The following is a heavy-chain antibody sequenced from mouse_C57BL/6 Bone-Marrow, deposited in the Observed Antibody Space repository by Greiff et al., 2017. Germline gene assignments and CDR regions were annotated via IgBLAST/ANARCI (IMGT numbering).Heavy chain of an antibody. CDR2: IYPNSGGT. Sequence: QVQLQQPGAELVKPGASVKLSCKASGYTFTSYWMHWVKQRPGRGLEWIGRIYPNSGGTTYTEKFKSKATLTVDKPSSTAYMQLSSLTSEDSAVYYCARSDYYGSSYAMDYWGQGTSVTVSS. CDR1: GYTFTSYW. V-gene: IGHV1-72*01. J-gene: IGHJ4*01. CDR3: ARSDYYGSSYAMDY. D-gene: IGHD1-1*01.